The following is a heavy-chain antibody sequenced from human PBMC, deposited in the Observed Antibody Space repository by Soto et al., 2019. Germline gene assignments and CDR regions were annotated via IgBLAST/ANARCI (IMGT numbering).Heavy chain of an antibody. D-gene: IGHD6-13*01. CDR1: GGSISSNNW. J-gene: IGHJ4*02. CDR2: IYHSGNT. CDR3: ASMDYSTSWYDFDC. Sequence: SETLSLTCAVSGGSISSNNWWSWVRQPPGKGLEWIGEIYHSGNTNYNPSLKGRVTMSVDKSKNQFSLKLTSVTAADTAVYYCASMDYSTSWYDFDCWGQGTLVTVSS. V-gene: IGHV4-4*02.